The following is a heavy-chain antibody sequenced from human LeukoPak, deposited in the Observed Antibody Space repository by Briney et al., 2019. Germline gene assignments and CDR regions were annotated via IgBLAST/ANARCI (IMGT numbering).Heavy chain of an antibody. V-gene: IGHV3-23*01. D-gene: IGHD1-26*01. CDR2: IGGSGDNT. CDR1: GFTVSSNY. CDR3: AKEAGAQGGDAFDI. Sequence: GGSLRLSCAASGFTVSSNYMSWVRQAPGKGLEWVSGIGGSGDNTYYADSVKGRFAISRDNSKNTLYLQMNSLRAEDTAVYYCAKEAGAQGGDAFDIWGQGTMVTVSS. J-gene: IGHJ3*02.